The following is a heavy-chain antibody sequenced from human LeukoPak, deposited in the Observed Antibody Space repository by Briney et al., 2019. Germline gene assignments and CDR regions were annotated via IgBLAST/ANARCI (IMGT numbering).Heavy chain of an antibody. V-gene: IGHV1-46*01. CDR2: INPSGGTT. CDR3: ARRILWFGESDNWFDP. CDR1: GYTFTSNY. Sequence: ASVKVSCKASGYTFTSNYMHWVRQAPGQGLEWMGIINPSGGTTIYAQKFQGRVTMTRDTPTSTVYMELRSLRSDDTAVYYCARRILWFGESDNWFDPWGQGTLVTVSS. D-gene: IGHD3-10*01. J-gene: IGHJ5*02.